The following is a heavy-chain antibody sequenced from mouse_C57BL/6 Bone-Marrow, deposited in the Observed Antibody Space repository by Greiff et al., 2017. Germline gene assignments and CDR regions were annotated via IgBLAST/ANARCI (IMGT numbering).Heavy chain of an antibody. D-gene: IGHD2-2*01. CDR3: ARGEIYGYDADY. Sequence: VQLQESGAELVRPGTSVKVSCKASGYAFTNYLIEWVKQRPGQGLEWIGVINPGSGGTNYTEKFKGKATLTADKSSSTAYMQLSSLTSEDSAVYFCARGEIYGYDADYWGQGTTLTVSS. CDR2: INPGSGGT. CDR1: GYAFTNYL. V-gene: IGHV1-54*01. J-gene: IGHJ2*01.